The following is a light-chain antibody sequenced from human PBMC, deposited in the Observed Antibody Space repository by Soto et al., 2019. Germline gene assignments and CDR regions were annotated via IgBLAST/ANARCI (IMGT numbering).Light chain of an antibody. V-gene: IGKV2-28*01. CDR1: QSLVHSNGDTY. J-gene: IGKJ5*01. CDR2: LGS. Sequence: DIVMTQSPLSLPVTPGESASISCRSSQSLVHSNGDTYFDWYLQKPGQSPQLLIYLGSNRASGVPDRFSGSGSGTDFTLKISRVEAEDVGVYYCMQALQTPLTFGQGTRLEIK. CDR3: MQALQTPLT.